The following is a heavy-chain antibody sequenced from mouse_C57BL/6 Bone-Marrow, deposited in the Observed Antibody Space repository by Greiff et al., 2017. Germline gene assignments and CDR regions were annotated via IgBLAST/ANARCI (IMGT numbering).Heavy chain of an antibody. V-gene: IGHV1-50*01. D-gene: IGHD2-2*01. Sequence: QVQLQQPGAELVKPGASVKLSCKASGYTFTSYWMQWVKKRPGQGLEWIGELDPSDSYTKYNQKFKGKATLTVDTSSSTAYMQLSSLTSEDSAVYYCARGGLRRRRRVVWDYWGQGTTLTVSS. CDR2: LDPSDSYT. CDR1: GYTFTSYW. J-gene: IGHJ2*01. CDR3: ARGGLRRRRRVVWDY.